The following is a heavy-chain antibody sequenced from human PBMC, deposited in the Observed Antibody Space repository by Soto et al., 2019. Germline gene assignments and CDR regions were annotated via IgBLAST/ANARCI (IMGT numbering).Heavy chain of an antibody. CDR2: INRDGTTT. CDR3: AREFTSSGC. V-gene: IGHV3-74*03. D-gene: IGHD6-25*01. CDR1: GFTFSNFW. Sequence: SGGSLRLSCAASGFTFSNFWMHWVRQAPGKGPVWVSRINRDGTTTTYADSVKGRFTISRDNAKKTLYLQMNSLGVEDTAVYYCAREFTSSGCWCQGTLLTVSS. J-gene: IGHJ4*02.